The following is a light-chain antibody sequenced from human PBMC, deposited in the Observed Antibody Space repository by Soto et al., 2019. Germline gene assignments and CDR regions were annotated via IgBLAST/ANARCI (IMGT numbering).Light chain of an antibody. J-gene: IGKJ1*01. CDR2: GAS. Sequence: EIVLTQSPGTLSLSPGERATLSCRASQSVSSSYLAWYQQKPGQAPRLLIYGASSRATGIPDRFSGSGSGTHFTLTISRLEPEDFAVYYCQQYGSSPRGTFGQGTEVEIK. CDR1: QSVSSSY. CDR3: QQYGSSPRGT. V-gene: IGKV3-20*01.